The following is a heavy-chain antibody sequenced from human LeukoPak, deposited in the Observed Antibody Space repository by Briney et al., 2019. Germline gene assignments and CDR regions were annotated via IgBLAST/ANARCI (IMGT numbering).Heavy chain of an antibody. V-gene: IGHV3-23*01. Sequence: GGSLRLSCAASGFTFSSYAMSWVRQAPGKGLEWVSTISGSGGTTYYADSVRGRFTISRDNSKNTLYLQMNTLRAEDTAVYYCAKGEAFSSSWTDYWGQEPWSPSPQ. J-gene: IGHJ4*01. CDR1: GFTFSSYA. CDR2: ISGSGGTT. D-gene: IGHD6-13*01. CDR3: AKGEAFSSSWTDY.